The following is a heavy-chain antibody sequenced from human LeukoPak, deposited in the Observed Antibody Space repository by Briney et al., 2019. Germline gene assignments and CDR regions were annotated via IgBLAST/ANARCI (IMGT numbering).Heavy chain of an antibody. CDR1: GFTFSGSA. CDR3: ARDTHLMRGSSSDAFDI. V-gene: IGHV3-73*01. D-gene: IGHD6-13*01. Sequence: GGSLRLSCAASGFTFSGSAMHWVRQASGKGLEWVGRIRSKANSYATAYAASVKGRFTISRDDSKNTAYLQMNSLKTEDTAVYYCARDTHLMRGSSSDAFDIWGQGTMVTVSS. J-gene: IGHJ3*02. CDR2: IRSKANSYAT.